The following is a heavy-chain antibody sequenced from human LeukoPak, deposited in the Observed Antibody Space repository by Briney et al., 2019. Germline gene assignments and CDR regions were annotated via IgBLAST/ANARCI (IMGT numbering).Heavy chain of an antibody. J-gene: IGHJ4*02. D-gene: IGHD1-26*01. CDR3: ARGGGAHDY. CDR1: GGSISSSSYY. Sequence: SETLSLTCTVSGGSISSSSYYWGWIRQPPGKGLEWIGSIYYSGSTYYNPSLKSRVTISVDTSKNQFSLKLSSVTAADTAVYYCARGGGAHDYWGQGTLVTVSS. V-gene: IGHV4-39*07. CDR2: IYYSGST.